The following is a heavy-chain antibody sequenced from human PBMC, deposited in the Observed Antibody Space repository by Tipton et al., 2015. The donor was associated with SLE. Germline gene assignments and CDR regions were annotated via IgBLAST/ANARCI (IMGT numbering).Heavy chain of an antibody. CDR1: GFTFSSYG. CDR2: NSGSGAST. J-gene: IGHJ3*01. V-gene: IGHV3-23*01. CDR3: AKDTQTLDALDF. Sequence: SLRLSCAASGFTFSSYGMSWVRQAPGKGLEWVSGNSGSGASTYYTESVKGRFTISRDKSKNTLYLQINSLRAEDTALYYCAKDTQTLDALDFWGQGTMVTVSS.